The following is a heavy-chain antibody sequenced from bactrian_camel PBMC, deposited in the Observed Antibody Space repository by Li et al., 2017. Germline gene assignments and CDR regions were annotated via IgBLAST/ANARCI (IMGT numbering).Heavy chain of an antibody. CDR1: GYVYISYC. Sequence: QLVESGGGSVQAGGSLRLSCAVSGYVYISYCMGWFRQVPGKDREVVALTYTGDGTTYTDSVKGRFTVSKDSTKNTLILQMNSLKSEDTASYICAAHPTERCDRRMPYFAYWGQGTQVTVS. CDR2: TYTGDGT. V-gene: IGHV3S53*01. J-gene: IGHJ6*01. CDR3: AAHPTERCDRRMPYFAY.